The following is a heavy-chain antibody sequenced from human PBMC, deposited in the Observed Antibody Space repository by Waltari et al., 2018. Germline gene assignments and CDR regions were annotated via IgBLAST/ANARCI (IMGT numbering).Heavy chain of an antibody. CDR1: GGSVSDFY. CDR3: ARDYDQDWFDP. V-gene: IGHV4-4*07. D-gene: IGHD3-22*01. J-gene: IGHJ5*02. Sequence: QVQLQESGPGLVRPSETLSLTCTVSGGSVSDFYWTWIRQPAGGGLEWIGRIHISGRTDYHPSLKSRVSMSVDTSKNQFSLKLSSVTAADTAVYYCARDYDQDWFDPWGQGTLVIVSS. CDR2: IHISGRT.